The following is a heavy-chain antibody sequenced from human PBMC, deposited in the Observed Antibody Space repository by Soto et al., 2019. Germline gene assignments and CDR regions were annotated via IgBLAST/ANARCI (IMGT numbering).Heavy chain of an antibody. D-gene: IGHD2-15*01. V-gene: IGHV4-59*13. CDR3: ASVRNDFCVAGKCCSGFDS. Sequence: QVQLQESGPGRVKPSETLSLTCNVSGGSMSSYYWSWIRQSPGKGLDWIGYIYYHGITNYNPSLKSRTSIGINLSVNQFSQKLWSLTAADTAVYYGASVRNDFCVAGKCCSGFDSWGQGILVTVSS. J-gene: IGHJ4*02. CDR2: IYYHGIT. CDR1: GGSMSSYY.